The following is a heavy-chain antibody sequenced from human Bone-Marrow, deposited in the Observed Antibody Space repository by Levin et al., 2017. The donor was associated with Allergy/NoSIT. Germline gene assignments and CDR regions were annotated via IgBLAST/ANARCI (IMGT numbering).Heavy chain of an antibody. D-gene: IGHD3/OR15-3a*01. Sequence: GGSLRLSCTVSGFTFSIYSINWVRQAPGKGLEWVSSITQSGGDTYYAASVKGRFTISRDNSNNTLYLHMNGLRAEDTALYYCAKVRRGLDAFDIWGQGTMVTVSS. CDR3: AKVRRGLDAFDI. CDR2: ITQSGGDT. V-gene: IGHV3-23*01. J-gene: IGHJ3*02. CDR1: GFTFSIYS.